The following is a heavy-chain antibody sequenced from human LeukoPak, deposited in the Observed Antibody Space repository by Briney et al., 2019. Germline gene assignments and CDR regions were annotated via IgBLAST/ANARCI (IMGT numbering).Heavy chain of an antibody. J-gene: IGHJ4*02. D-gene: IGHD5-24*01. V-gene: IGHV4-34*01. CDR2: INHTGST. Sequence: PSETLSLTCAVYGGSFSGYYWSWIRQPPGKGLEWIGDINHTGSTNYNPSLKSRVTISVDTSKNQFSLKLSSVTAADTAVYHCARAGPPVRWVYWGQGTLVTVSS. CDR1: GGSFSGYY. CDR3: ARAGPPVRWVY.